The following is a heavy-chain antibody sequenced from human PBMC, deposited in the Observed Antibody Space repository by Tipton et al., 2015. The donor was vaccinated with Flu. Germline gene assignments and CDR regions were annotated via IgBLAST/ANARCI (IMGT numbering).Heavy chain of an antibody. V-gene: IGHV4-34*01. CDR3: ARMSYFYDGSGYAMDV. Sequence: TLSLTCAVYGGSFGGYSWTWIRQPPEKGLEWIGEIDRSGSPNYNPSLKSRVTISLDTSKNQFSLRLTSVTAADTAIYFCARMSYFYDGSGYAMDVWGQGTTVTVS. J-gene: IGHJ6*02. CDR2: IDRSGSP. CDR1: GGSFGGYS. D-gene: IGHD3-22*01.